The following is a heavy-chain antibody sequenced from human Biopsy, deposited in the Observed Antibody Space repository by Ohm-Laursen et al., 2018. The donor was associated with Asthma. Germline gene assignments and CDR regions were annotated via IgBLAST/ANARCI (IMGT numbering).Heavy chain of an antibody. Sequence: VASVKVSCKPSGDSLSNYAISWVRQAPGQGLEWMGGLIPVFGTPDHAQMFEGRVTMTADESTSTAYMELSSLSSEDTAVYYCARGYSGSDRIVYYYSGLEVWGQGTTVTVSS. V-gene: IGHV1-69*13. CDR2: LIPVFGTP. J-gene: IGHJ6*02. CDR1: GDSLSNYA. CDR3: ARGYSGSDRIVYYYSGLEV. D-gene: IGHD5-12*01.